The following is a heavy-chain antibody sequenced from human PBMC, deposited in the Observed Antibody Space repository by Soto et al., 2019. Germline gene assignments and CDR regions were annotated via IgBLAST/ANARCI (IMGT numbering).Heavy chain of an antibody. CDR2: IYYSGST. CDR3: ARIPVDTYKAKWVAP. CDR1: GASVSSDSHY. D-gene: IGHD5-18*01. J-gene: IGHJ5*02. V-gene: IGHV4-61*01. Sequence: SETLSLTCTISGASVSSDSHYWNWMRQPPGKGLEWIGYIYYSGSTNYNPSLKSRVTISLDTSKNQFSLKLSSVTAGDTAVYYCARIPVDTYKAKWVAPWGQGTMVTV.